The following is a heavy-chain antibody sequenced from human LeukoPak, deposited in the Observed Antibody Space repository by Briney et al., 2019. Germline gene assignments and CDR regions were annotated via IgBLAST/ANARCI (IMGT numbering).Heavy chain of an antibody. Sequence: AASVTVSCKASGGTFSSYAISWVRQAPGQGLEWMGGIIPIFGTPNYAQKFQGRVTITADESTSTAYMELSSLRSEDTAVYYCARGSGSYEYYYYMDVWGKGTTVTISS. D-gene: IGHD1-26*01. V-gene: IGHV1-69*13. CDR2: IIPIFGTP. CDR3: ARGSGSYEYYYYMDV. J-gene: IGHJ6*03. CDR1: GGTFSSYA.